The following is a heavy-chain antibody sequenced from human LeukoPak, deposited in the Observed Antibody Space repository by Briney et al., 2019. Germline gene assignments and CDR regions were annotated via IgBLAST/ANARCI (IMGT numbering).Heavy chain of an antibody. D-gene: IGHD3-9*01. V-gene: IGHV3-48*01. CDR1: GFTFSSYS. CDR3: ARDRAYYDILTGYLYFDY. CDR2: ISSSSSTI. Sequence: GGSLRLSCAASGFTFSSYSMNWVRQAPGKGLEWVSYISSSSSTIHYADSVKGRFTISRDNAKNSLYLQMNSLRAEDTAVYYCARDRAYYDILTGYLYFDYWGQGTLVTVSS. J-gene: IGHJ4*02.